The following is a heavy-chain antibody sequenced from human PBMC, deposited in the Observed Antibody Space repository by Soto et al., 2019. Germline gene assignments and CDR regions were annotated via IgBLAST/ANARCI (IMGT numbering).Heavy chain of an antibody. CDR1: GYSFTSYW. J-gene: IGHJ6*02. D-gene: IGHD2-8*01. CDR3: ARVPEAYCTNGVCQNYYGMDV. V-gene: IGHV5-51*01. CDR2: IYPGDSDT. Sequence: PGESLKISCKGSGYSFTSYWIGWVRQMPGKGLEWMGIIYPGDSDTRYSPSFQGQVTISADKSISTAYLQWSSLKASDTAMYYCARVPEAYCTNGVCQNYYGMDVWGQGTTVTVSS.